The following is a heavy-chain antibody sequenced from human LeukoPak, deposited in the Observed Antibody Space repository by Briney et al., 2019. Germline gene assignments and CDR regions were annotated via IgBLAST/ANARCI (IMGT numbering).Heavy chain of an antibody. CDR1: GLTFSSHA. Sequence: GGSLRLSCVASGLTFSSHAMTWVRQTPGKGLEWVSGITGSGGSTYYADSVKGRFTISRDNSKNTLYLQMNSLRAEDTAVYYCAKDSEPSIAVAHDFDYWGQGTLVTVSS. CDR2: ITGSGGST. V-gene: IGHV3-23*01. D-gene: IGHD6-19*01. CDR3: AKDSEPSIAVAHDFDY. J-gene: IGHJ4*02.